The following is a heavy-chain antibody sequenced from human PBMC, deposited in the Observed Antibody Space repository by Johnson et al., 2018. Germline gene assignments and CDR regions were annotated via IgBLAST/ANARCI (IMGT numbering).Heavy chain of an antibody. Sequence: QVQLVESGGGVVKPGGSXRLSCAASGLTFSDYYMSWIRQAPGKGLEWISYISSSGSTQHYADSVKGRFTVSQDNTKNSLYQQMKSLRADDPAVYYCARDGYSNSWYYFDYWGQGTLVTVSS. CDR1: GLTFSDYY. CDR2: ISSSGSTQ. V-gene: IGHV3-11*01. J-gene: IGHJ4*02. D-gene: IGHD6-13*01. CDR3: ARDGYSNSWYYFDY.